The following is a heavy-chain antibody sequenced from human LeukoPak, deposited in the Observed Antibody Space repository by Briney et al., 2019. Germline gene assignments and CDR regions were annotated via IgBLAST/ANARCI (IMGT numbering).Heavy chain of an antibody. CDR3: ARAGIESSHYFHYALDV. V-gene: IGHV4-39*07. J-gene: IGHJ6*02. CDR1: GGSISSSSYY. CDR2: IYYSGST. Sequence: SETLSLTCTVSGGSISSSSYYWGWIRQPPGKGLEWIGSIYYSGSTYYNPSLQSRVTMSLDKSKNQFSLKLSSVTAADTAIYYCARAGIESSHYFHYALDVWGQGTTVTVSS. D-gene: IGHD6-13*01.